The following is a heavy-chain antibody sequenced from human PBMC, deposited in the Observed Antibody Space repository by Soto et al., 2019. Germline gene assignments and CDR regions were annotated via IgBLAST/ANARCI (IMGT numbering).Heavy chain of an antibody. CDR2: ISAYSGNT. Sequence: ASVKVSCKASGFTFSSYGISWVRQAPGQGLEWMGWISAYSGNTNYAQSLQGRVTMTTDTSTSTAYMELRSLRSDDTAVYYCARDSSGYDYFSDYWGQGTLVTVSS. J-gene: IGHJ4*02. D-gene: IGHD5-12*01. CDR3: ARDSSGYDYFSDY. V-gene: IGHV1-18*01. CDR1: GFTFSSYG.